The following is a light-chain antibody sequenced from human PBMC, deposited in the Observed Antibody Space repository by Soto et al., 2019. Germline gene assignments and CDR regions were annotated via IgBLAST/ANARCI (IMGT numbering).Light chain of an antibody. Sequence: DIQMTQSPSSLSASVGDRVTITCRASQIISSFLNWYQQEPGKAPKHLIYGASSLQRGVPSRFSGGGSGTDFTLTIGSLQPEDFATYYCQQSYSTPYTFGQGTELEIK. CDR3: QQSYSTPYT. CDR2: GAS. CDR1: QIISSF. V-gene: IGKV1-39*01. J-gene: IGKJ2*01.